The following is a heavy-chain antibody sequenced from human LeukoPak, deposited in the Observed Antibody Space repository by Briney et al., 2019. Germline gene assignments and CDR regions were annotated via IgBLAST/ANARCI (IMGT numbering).Heavy chain of an antibody. D-gene: IGHD2-21*02. J-gene: IGHJ3*02. CDR1: GFTFSSYE. Sequence: GGSLRLSCAASGFTFSSYEMNWVRQAPGKGLEWVSYITSSGSTIYYADSVKGRFTISRDNAKNSLHLQMNSLRAEDTAVYYCARALRLAFDIWGQGTMVTVSS. V-gene: IGHV3-48*03. CDR3: ARALRLAFDI. CDR2: ITSSGSTI.